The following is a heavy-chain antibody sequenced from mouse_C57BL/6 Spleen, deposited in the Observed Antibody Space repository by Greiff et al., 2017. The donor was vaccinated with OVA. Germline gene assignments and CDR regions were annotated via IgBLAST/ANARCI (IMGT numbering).Heavy chain of an antibody. V-gene: IGHV1-50*01. Sequence: QVQLQQPGAELVKPGASVKLSCKASGYTFTSYWMQWVKQRPGQGLEWIGEIDPSDSYTNYNQKFKGKATLTVDTSSSTAYMQLSSLTSEDSAVYYCARRSGSSYRDYWGQGTTLTVSS. CDR3: ARRSGSSYRDY. CDR1: GYTFTSYW. D-gene: IGHD1-1*01. J-gene: IGHJ2*01. CDR2: IDPSDSYT.